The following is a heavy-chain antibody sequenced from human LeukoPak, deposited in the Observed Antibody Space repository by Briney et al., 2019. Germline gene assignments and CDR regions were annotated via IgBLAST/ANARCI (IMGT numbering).Heavy chain of an antibody. V-gene: IGHV4-34*01. CDR2: IYYSGST. CDR1: GGSFSGYY. Sequence: SETLSLTCAVYGGSFSGYYWGWIRQPPGKGLEWIGIIYYSGSTYYNPSLKSRVTISVDTSKNQLSLKMSSVTAADTAVYFCARSGGLWLLTYYFDYWGQGTLVTVSS. J-gene: IGHJ4*02. CDR3: ARSGGLWLLTYYFDY. D-gene: IGHD3-22*01.